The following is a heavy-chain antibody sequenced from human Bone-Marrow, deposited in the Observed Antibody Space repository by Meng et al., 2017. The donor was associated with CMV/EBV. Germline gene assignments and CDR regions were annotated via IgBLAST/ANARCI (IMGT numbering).Heavy chain of an antibody. CDR2: IKQDGSEK. CDR3: TRSMDV. V-gene: IGHV3-7*01. Sequence: GGSLRLSCAASGFSFSNYWMTWVPQAPGKGLEWVANIKQDGSEKYYVASVKGRFTISRDNAKNSLYLQMNDLRGDDTAVYYCTRSMDVWGQGTTVTVSS. CDR1: GFSFSNYW. J-gene: IGHJ6*02.